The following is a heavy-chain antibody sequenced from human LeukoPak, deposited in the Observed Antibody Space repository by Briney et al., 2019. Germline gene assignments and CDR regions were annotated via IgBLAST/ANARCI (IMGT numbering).Heavy chain of an antibody. Sequence: GGSLRLSCAASGFTFSNYAMRWVRQAPGKGLEWVSAISGSGGSTYYADSVKGRFTITRDNSKNTLYLQMNSLRAEDTALYYCAKGGDSSTYYYIYYFDYWGQGTLVTVSS. CDR2: ISGSGGST. CDR3: AKGGDSSTYYYIYYFDY. CDR1: GFTFSNYA. V-gene: IGHV3-23*01. D-gene: IGHD3-22*01. J-gene: IGHJ4*02.